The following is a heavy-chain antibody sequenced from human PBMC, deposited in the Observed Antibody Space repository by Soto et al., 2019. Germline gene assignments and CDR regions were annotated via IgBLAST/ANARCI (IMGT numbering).Heavy chain of an antibody. V-gene: IGHV3-21*01. CDR3: ARVPRGHCSGGSCHPTGDYAFDY. Sequence: GGSLRLSCAASGFTFSSYSMNWVRQAPGKGLEWVSSISSSSSYIYYADSVKGRFTISRDNAKNSLYLKMNSLRAEDTAVYYCARVPRGHCSGGSCHPTGDYAFDYWGQGTLVTVSS. J-gene: IGHJ4*02. CDR1: GFTFSSYS. D-gene: IGHD2-15*01. CDR2: ISSSSSYI.